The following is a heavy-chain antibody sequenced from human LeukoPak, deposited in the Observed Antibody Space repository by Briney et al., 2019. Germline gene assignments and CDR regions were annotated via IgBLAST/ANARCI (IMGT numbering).Heavy chain of an antibody. V-gene: IGHV4-39*07. CDR1: GGSISSSSYY. CDR3: VRELTAGPYNWFDP. J-gene: IGHJ5*02. D-gene: IGHD5-18*01. CDR2: IYYSGST. Sequence: SETLSLTCTVSGGSISSSSYYWGWIRQPPGKGLEWIGSIYYSGSTYYNPSLKSRVTISVDTSKNQFSLKLSSVTAADTAVYYCVRELTAGPYNWFDPWGQGTLVTVSS.